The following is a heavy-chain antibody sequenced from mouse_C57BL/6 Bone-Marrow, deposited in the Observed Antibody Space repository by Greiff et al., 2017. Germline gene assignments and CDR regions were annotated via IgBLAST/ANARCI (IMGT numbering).Heavy chain of an antibody. CDR1: GFTFSDYG. Sequence: EVQLVESGGGLVKPGGSLKLSCAASGFTFSDYGMHWVRQAPEKGLEWVAYISSGSSTIYYADTVKGRFTISRYNAKNTLILQMTSLRSEDTAMYYCARGIYGNYDAYWGQGTLVTVSA. V-gene: IGHV5-17*01. J-gene: IGHJ3*01. CDR3: ARGIYGNYDAY. D-gene: IGHD2-1*01. CDR2: ISSGSSTI.